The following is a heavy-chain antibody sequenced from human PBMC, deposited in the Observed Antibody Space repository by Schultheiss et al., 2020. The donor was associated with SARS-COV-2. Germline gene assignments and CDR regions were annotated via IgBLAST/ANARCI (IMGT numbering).Heavy chain of an antibody. CDR2: ISYDGSNK. CDR3: ATPPAAPWVVPAAINGQAHYYGMDV. Sequence: GESLKISCAASGFTFSNAWMNWVRQAPGKGLEWVAVISYDGSNKYYADSVKGRFTISRDNSKNTLYLQMNSLRAEDTAVYYCATPPAAPWVVPAAINGQAHYYGMDVWGQGTTVTVSS. V-gene: IGHV3-30*03. J-gene: IGHJ6*02. D-gene: IGHD2-2*02. CDR1: GFTFSNAW.